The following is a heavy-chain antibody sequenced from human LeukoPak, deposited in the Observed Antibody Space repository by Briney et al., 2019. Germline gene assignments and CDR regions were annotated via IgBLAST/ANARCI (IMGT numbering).Heavy chain of an antibody. Sequence: SETLSLTCAVYGGSFSGYYWSWIRQPPGKGLEWMGEINHRGSTNYNPSLKSRVTISVETSKDQFSLKLSSVTAADTAVYYCARGLRQLVRSWHYWGQGTLVTVSS. CDR1: GGSFSGYY. V-gene: IGHV4-34*01. CDR2: INHRGST. D-gene: IGHD6-6*01. CDR3: ARGLRQLVRSWHY. J-gene: IGHJ4*02.